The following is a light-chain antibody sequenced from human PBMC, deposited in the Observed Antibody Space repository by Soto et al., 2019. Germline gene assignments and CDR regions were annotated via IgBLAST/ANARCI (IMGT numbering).Light chain of an antibody. CDR3: SSYTTTATWV. Sequence: QSALTQPASVSGSPGQSITISCTGTSSDIGAFNYVSWYQHHPGHAPKLMIYEVSSRPSGVSNRFSASKSGTTASLTISGLQADDEASYYCSSYTTTATWVFGGGTQLTVL. CDR1: SSDIGAFNY. V-gene: IGLV2-14*01. CDR2: EVS. J-gene: IGLJ3*02.